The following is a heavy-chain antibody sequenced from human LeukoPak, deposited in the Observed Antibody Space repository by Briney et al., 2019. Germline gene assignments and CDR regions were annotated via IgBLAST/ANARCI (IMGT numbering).Heavy chain of an antibody. V-gene: IGHV3-23*01. Sequence: GGSLRLSCAASGFTFSNHGMSWVRQTPGKGLEWVSAMSGSGGSTYYADSVKGRFTISRDNSNNTLYLQMNSLRAEDTAVYYCSTVSPFDYWGQGTLVTVSS. CDR1: GFTFSNHG. CDR3: STVSPFDY. CDR2: MSGSGGST. J-gene: IGHJ4*02. D-gene: IGHD4-17*01.